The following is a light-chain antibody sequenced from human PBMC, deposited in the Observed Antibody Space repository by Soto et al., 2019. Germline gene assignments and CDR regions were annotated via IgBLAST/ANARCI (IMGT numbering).Light chain of an antibody. V-gene: IGLV8-61*01. CDR1: SGSVSSGYY. J-gene: IGLJ1*01. CDR3: MLYMGSGIYV. Sequence: QAVVTQEPSFSVSPGGTVTLTCGLSSGSVSSGYYPSWYQRTPGQSPRPLMYNTNTRSSGVPDRFSGSILGDKAALTITGAQAYDESEYYCMLYMGSGIYVFGTGTKVTVL. CDR2: NTN.